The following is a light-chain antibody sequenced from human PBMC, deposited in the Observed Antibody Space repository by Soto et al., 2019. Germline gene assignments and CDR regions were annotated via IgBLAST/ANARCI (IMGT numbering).Light chain of an antibody. J-gene: IGKJ1*01. Sequence: IQLTQSPSSLSASVGDRAPITCRASQTISSWLAWYQQKPGKAPKLLIYKASTLKSGVPSRFSGSGSGTEFTLTISSLQPDDFATYYCQHYNSYSEAFGQGTKVDIK. CDR3: QHYNSYSEA. V-gene: IGKV1-5*03. CDR1: QTISSW. CDR2: KAS.